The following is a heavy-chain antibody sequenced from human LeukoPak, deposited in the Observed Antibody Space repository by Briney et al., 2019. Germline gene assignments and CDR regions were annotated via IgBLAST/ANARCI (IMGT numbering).Heavy chain of an antibody. CDR2: INEDGSTT. Sequence: PGGSLRLSCAASGFSFSSYGMRWVRQAPGKGLEWVSRINEDGSTTNYADSVKGRSTIFRDNAKNTLYLQMNSLRAEDTAVYYCVRDLGGRSGHWGQGTLVTVSS. J-gene: IGHJ4*02. D-gene: IGHD1-26*01. CDR3: VRDLGGRSGH. V-gene: IGHV3-74*01. CDR1: GFSFSSYG.